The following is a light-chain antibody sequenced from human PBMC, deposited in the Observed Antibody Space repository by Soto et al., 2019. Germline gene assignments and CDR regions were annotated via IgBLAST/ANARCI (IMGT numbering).Light chain of an antibody. V-gene: IGKV3D-15*01. Sequence: EIVMTQSPATLSLSPGERVTLSCRASESISTNLAWYQQKPGQAPRLLIYGASSRATGIPPRFSGSGSGTEFTLTISSLQSEDFAIYYCQQYKNWPPTWTFGQGTKVDIK. J-gene: IGKJ1*01. CDR2: GAS. CDR3: QQYKNWPPTWT. CDR1: ESISTN.